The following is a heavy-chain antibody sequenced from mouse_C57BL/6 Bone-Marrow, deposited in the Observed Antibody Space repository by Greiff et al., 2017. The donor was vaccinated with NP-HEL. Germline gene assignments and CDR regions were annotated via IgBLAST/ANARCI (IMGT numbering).Heavy chain of an antibody. J-gene: IGHJ1*03. Sequence: QVQLQQSGAELARPGASVKLSCKASGYTFTSYGISWVKQRTGQGLEWIGEIYPRSGNTYYNEKFKGQATLTADKSSSTAYMELRSLTCEDSAVYFCARWGTYPGYWYFDVWGTGTTVTVSS. CDR1: GYTFTSYG. D-gene: IGHD2-14*01. V-gene: IGHV1-81*01. CDR2: IYPRSGNT. CDR3: ARWGTYPGYWYFDV.